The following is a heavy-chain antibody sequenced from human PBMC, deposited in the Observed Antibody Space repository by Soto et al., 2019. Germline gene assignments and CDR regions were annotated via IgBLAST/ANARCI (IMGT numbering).Heavy chain of an antibody. D-gene: IGHD2-2*01. CDR1: GFTFSNAW. CDR2: IKSKTDGGTT. Sequence: GGSLRLSCAASGFTFSNAWMSWVRQAPGKGLEWVGRIKSKTDGGTTDYAAPVKGRFTISRDDSKNTLYLQMNSLKTEDTAVYYCTNTHLGYCSSTSCYLLDVWGKGPRSPSPQ. V-gene: IGHV3-15*01. CDR3: TNTHLGYCSSTSCYLLDV. J-gene: IGHJ6*01.